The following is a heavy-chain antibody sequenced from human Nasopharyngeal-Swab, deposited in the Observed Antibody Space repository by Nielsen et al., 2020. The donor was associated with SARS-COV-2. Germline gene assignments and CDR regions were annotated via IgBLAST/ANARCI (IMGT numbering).Heavy chain of an antibody. Sequence: SVKVSCKTSGDTFRSFAISWVRQAPAQGLEWMGGIIPIFKTANYAPRFQGRVAITADESTNTAYMELSSLRSDDPAVYYCARDSPGVAAGGTPTHYYYYYLDVWGKGTTVTVSS. J-gene: IGHJ6*03. D-gene: IGHD6-13*01. CDR2: IIPIFKTA. V-gene: IGHV1-69*13. CDR3: ARDSPGVAAGGTPTHYYYYYLDV. CDR1: GDTFRSFA.